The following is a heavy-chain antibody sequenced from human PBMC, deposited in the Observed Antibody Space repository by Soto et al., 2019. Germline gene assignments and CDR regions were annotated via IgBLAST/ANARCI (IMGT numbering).Heavy chain of an antibody. CDR2: IYYSGTT. Sequence: PSETLSLTCTVSGESITSNSYFWAWIRQPPGKGLEWIGSIYYSGTTYYNPSLKSRVTISVDRSKNTLYLQMNSLRAEDTAVYYCARDKSPYSSGWHNRHFDYWGQGTLVTVSS. CDR3: ARDKSPYSSGWHNRHFDY. V-gene: IGHV4-39*02. CDR1: GESITSNSYF. D-gene: IGHD6-19*01. J-gene: IGHJ4*02.